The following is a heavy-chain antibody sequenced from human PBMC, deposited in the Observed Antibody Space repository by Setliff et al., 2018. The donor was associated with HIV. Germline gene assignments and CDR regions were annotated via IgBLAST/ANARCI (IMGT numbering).Heavy chain of an antibody. J-gene: IGHJ4*01. CDR3: ARGALLAVFDFDY. CDR2: INPNSGST. CDR1: GHTFTGNY. V-gene: IGHV1-2*02. D-gene: IGHD3-10*01. Sequence: RASVKVSCKASGHTFTGNYFHWVRQAPGQGLEWMGWINPNSGSTGEGQGRITITRDTSANTAYMELSSLRSDDTAVYFCARGALLAVFDFDYWGHGTLVTVSS.